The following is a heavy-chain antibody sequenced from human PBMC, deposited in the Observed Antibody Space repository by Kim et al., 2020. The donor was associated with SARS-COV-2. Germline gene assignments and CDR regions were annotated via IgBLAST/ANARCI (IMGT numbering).Heavy chain of an antibody. D-gene: IGHD5-12*01. CDR1: GGTFSSCA. CDR3: ARDGRRWLQLGWFDP. V-gene: IGHV1-69*13. CDR2: IIPIFGTA. Sequence: SVKVSCKASGGTFSSCAISWVRQAPGQGLELMGGIIPIFGTANYAQKFQGRVTITADESTSTAYMELSSLRSEDTAVYYCARDGRRWLQLGWFDPWGQGTLVTVSS. J-gene: IGHJ5*02.